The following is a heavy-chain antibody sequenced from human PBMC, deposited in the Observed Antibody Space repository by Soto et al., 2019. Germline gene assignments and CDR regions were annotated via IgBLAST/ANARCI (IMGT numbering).Heavy chain of an antibody. D-gene: IGHD3-10*01. J-gene: IGHJ4*02. CDR1: GGTFSSYA. CDR2: IIPIFGTA. V-gene: IGHV1-69*13. CDR3: ATSMVRGVNQFDY. Sequence: ASVKVSCKASGGTFSSYAISWVRQAPGQGLEWMGGIIPIFGTANYAQKFQGRVTITADESTSTAYMELSSLRSEDTAVYYCATSMVRGVNQFDYWGQGTLVTVSS.